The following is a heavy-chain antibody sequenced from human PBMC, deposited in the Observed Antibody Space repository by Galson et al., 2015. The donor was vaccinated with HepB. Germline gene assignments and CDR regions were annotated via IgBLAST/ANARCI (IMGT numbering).Heavy chain of an antibody. V-gene: IGHV3-23*01. CDR1: GFTFTRYA. Sequence: SLRLSCAASGFTFTRYAMTWVRQAPGKGLEWVSSITSSGANTYYTDSVKGRFTISRDNSRNTLLLQLNSPRAEDTAVYYCAKDGIMVANNPYQLHFWGQGTLVSVSS. J-gene: IGHJ4*02. D-gene: IGHD2-15*01. CDR3: AKDGIMVANNPYQLHF. CDR2: ITSSGANT.